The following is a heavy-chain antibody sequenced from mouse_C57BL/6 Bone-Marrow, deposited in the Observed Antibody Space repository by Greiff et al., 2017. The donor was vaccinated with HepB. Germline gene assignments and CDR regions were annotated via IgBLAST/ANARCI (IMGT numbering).Heavy chain of an antibody. Sequence: VQLVESGAELVKPGASVKMSCKASGYTFTTYPIEWMKQNHGKSLEWIGNFHPYNDDTKYNEKFKGKATLTVEKSSSTVYLELSRLTSDDSAVYYCARGIYDGYYYFDYWGQGTTLTVSS. J-gene: IGHJ2*01. CDR3: ARGIYDGYYYFDY. CDR2: FHPYNDDT. D-gene: IGHD2-3*01. CDR1: GYTFTTYP. V-gene: IGHV1-47*01.